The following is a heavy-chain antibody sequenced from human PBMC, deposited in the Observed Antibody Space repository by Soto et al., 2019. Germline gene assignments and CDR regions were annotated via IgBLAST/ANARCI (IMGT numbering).Heavy chain of an antibody. J-gene: IGHJ4*02. CDR3: ARSKIYYADYAY. V-gene: IGHV5-51*01. Sequence: PGESLKISCKGSGYSFINFWIGWVRQMPGKGLEWMGMIYPGDSDTRYSPSFQGQVTISVDKSINTAYLQWTSLKASDTAIYYCARSKIYYADYAYWGQGTLVTVSS. CDR2: IYPGDSDT. CDR1: GYSFINFW. D-gene: IGHD4-17*01.